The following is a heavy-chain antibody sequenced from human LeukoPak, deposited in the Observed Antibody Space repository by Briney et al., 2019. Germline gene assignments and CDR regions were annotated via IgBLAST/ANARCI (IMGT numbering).Heavy chain of an antibody. CDR2: IFYSGTT. CDR1: GGSISSTSSY. Sequence: KPSETLSLTCTVSGGSISSTSSYWGWIRQPPGKGLEWIGSIFYSGTTYYNPSLKSRVTISVDTSKNQFSLKLTSVTATDTSVYYCARHEGYCSGGSCYSVRWFDPWGREPWSPSPQ. CDR3: ARHEGYCSGGSCYSVRWFDP. D-gene: IGHD2-15*01. J-gene: IGHJ5*02. V-gene: IGHV4-39*01.